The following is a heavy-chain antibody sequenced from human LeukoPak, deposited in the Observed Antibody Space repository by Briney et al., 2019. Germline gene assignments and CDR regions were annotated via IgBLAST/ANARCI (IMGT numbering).Heavy chain of an antibody. CDR3: ARDGSGWYLKYYFDY. CDR2: INPNSGDT. Sequence: ASVKVSCKASGYTFTGYYMHWVRQAPGQGLEWMGWINPNSGDTNYGQKFQGRVTMTRDTSISTAYMELSRLRSDDTAVYYCARDGSGWYLKYYFDYWGQGTLVTVSS. CDR1: GYTFTGYY. D-gene: IGHD6-19*01. J-gene: IGHJ4*02. V-gene: IGHV1-2*02.